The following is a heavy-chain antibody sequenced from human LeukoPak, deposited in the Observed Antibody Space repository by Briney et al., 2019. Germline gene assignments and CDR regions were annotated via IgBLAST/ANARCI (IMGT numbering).Heavy chain of an antibody. V-gene: IGHV1-18*01. CDR3: ATLGCSSTSCYTFYYYYMDD. D-gene: IGHD2-2*02. CDR2: ISAYNGNT. CDR1: GYTFTSYG. J-gene: IGHJ6*03. Sequence: ASVKVSCKASGYTFTSYGISWVRQAPGQGLEWMGWISAYNGNTNYAQKLQGRVTMTTDTSTSTAYMELRSLRSDDTAVYYCATLGCSSTSCYTFYYYYMDDWGKGTTVTVSS.